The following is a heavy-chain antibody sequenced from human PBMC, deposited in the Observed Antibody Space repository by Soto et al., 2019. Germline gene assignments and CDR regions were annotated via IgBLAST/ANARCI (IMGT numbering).Heavy chain of an antibody. Sequence: ASVKVSCKASGYTFAGYGITWVRQAPGQGLEWMGWISTYNGNTNYARKLQGRVTMTTYTSTSTAYMELRSLRSDDTAVYYCARTDSRPQDFDYWGQGTLVTVSS. CDR3: ARTDSRPQDFDY. D-gene: IGHD3-22*01. CDR2: ISTYNGNT. V-gene: IGHV1-18*01. J-gene: IGHJ4*02. CDR1: GYTFAGYG.